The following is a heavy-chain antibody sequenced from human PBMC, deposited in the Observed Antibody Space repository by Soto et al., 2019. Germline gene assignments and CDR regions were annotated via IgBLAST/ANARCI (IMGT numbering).Heavy chain of an antibody. CDR1: GFTFSNAW. V-gene: IGHV3-15*07. CDR2: IKSKTDGGTT. Sequence: EVQLVESGGGLVKPGGSLRLSCAASGFTFSNAWMNWVRQAPGKGLEWVGRIKSKTDGGTTDYAAPVKGRFTISRDDSKNTLYLQMNSLKTEDTAVYYCTTDFIVVVTHADAFDIWGQGTMVTVSS. CDR3: TTDFIVVVTHADAFDI. J-gene: IGHJ3*02. D-gene: IGHD3-22*01.